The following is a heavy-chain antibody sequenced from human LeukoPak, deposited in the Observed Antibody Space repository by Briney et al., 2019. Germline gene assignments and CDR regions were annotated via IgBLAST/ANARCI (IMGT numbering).Heavy chain of an antibody. CDR2: IGTAGDT. J-gene: IGHJ3*02. CDR3: AKGWGRGAFDI. CDR1: GFTFSSYD. D-gene: IGHD3-16*01. Sequence: QPGGSLRLSCAASGFTFSSYDMHWVRQATGKGLEWVSGIGTAGDTYYPGSVKGRFTISRDNSKNTLYLQMNSLRAEDTAVYYCAKGWGRGAFDIWGQGTMVTVSS. V-gene: IGHV3-13*01.